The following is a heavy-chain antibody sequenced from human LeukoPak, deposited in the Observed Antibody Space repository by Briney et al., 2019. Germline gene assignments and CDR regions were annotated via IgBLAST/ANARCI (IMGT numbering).Heavy chain of an antibody. J-gene: IGHJ4*02. Sequence: GGSLRLSCAASGFTFSSYGVSWVRQAPGKGLEWVSYISSSGSTIYYADSVKGRFTISRDNAKNTLYLQMNNLRAEDTALYYCAKDFDSYYDSTGYGASFSYWGQGTLVTVSS. CDR3: AKDFDSYYDSTGYGASFSY. CDR1: GFTFSSYG. CDR2: ISSSGSTI. D-gene: IGHD3-22*01. V-gene: IGHV3-48*04.